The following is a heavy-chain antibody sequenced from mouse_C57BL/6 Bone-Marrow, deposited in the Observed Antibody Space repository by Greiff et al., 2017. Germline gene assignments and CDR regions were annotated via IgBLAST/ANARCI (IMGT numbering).Heavy chain of an antibody. CDR3: ARRRLYSHFDY. Sequence: EVQLQQSGPELVKPGASVKISCKASGYTFTDYDMNWVKQSHGKSLEWIGDINPNNGGTKYNQKFKGKATLTLDKSSSTAYMELRSLTSEDSAVYYCARRRLYSHFDYWGQGTTLTVSS. V-gene: IGHV1-26*01. J-gene: IGHJ2*01. CDR1: GYTFTDYD. CDR2: INPNNGGT. D-gene: IGHD2-12*01.